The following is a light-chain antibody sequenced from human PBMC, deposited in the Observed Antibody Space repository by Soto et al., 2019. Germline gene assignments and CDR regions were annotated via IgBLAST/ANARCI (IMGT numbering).Light chain of an antibody. J-gene: IGLJ2*01. CDR3: QTWNTGLLT. V-gene: IGLV4-69*01. Sequence: QLVLTQLPSASASLGASVKLTCSLSSGHSRYTIAWHQQQPEKGPRYLMKVSSDGSHVKGDGIPDRFSGSSSGAERYLTISSLQSEDEADYYCQTWNTGLLTFGGGTKLTVL. CDR2: VSSDGSH. CDR1: SGHSRYT.